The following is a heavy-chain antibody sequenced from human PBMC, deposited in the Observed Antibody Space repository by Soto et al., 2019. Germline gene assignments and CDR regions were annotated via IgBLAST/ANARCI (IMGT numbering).Heavy chain of an antibody. J-gene: IGHJ3*02. V-gene: IGHV3-23*01. CDR1: AFTFRSYA. D-gene: IGHD2-2*01. CDR3: AKVRALRDCTSTSCLGAFDI. Sequence: EEQLLESGGGLVRPGGSLRLSCAASAFTFRSYAMSWVRQAPGKGLEWVSAITASADTTYYADSVKGRFTISRDNSKNTPYLRMNSLRAEDTAVYYCAKVRALRDCTSTSCLGAFDIWGQGTRVTVS. CDR2: ITASADTT.